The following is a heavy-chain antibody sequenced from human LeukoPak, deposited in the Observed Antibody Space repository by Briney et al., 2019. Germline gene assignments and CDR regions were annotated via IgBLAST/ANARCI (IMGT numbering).Heavy chain of an antibody. J-gene: IGHJ3*02. CDR2: ISGSGDYT. CDR1: GFTFSDYV. CDR3: ARGPRLDSSGWYYGAFDI. D-gene: IGHD6-19*01. V-gene: IGHV3-23*01. Sequence: GGSLRLSCAASGFTFSDYVMSWVRQAPGKGLEWVAGISGSGDYTYYADSVKGRFPIFRDNSKNTLFLQMNNLRVDDTAVYYCARGPRLDSSGWYYGAFDIWGQGTMVTVS.